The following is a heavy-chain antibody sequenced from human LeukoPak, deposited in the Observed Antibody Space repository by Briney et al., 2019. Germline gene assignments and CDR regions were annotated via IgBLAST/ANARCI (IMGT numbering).Heavy chain of an antibody. Sequence: SETLSLTCTVSGGSISSGSYYWSWIRQPAGKGLEWIGNIYYSGSPYYNPSLKSRVTMAIDTSKNQFSLKLSSVTAADTAVYYCARKPIINSAWYYFDFWGQGTLVTVSS. D-gene: IGHD1-14*01. CDR2: IYYSGSP. CDR3: ARKPIINSAWYYFDF. J-gene: IGHJ4*02. V-gene: IGHV4-39*07. CDR1: GGSISSGSYY.